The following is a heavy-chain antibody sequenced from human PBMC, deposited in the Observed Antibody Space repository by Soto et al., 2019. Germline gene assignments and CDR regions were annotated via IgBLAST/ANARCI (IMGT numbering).Heavy chain of an antibody. Sequence: EVQLVESGGGLVQPGRSLRLSCTASGFTFGDYAVSWLRQAPGKGLEWLSFIRKKASGGTAEYGASVKGRFILSRDNSKSIAYLQMNRLKTEDAAVYYSARDILGVRAFDIRGQGTMVNVSS. CDR1: GFTFGDYA. CDR2: IRKKASGGTA. J-gene: IGHJ3*02. V-gene: IGHV3-49*03. CDR3: ARDILGVRAFDI. D-gene: IGHD3-16*01.